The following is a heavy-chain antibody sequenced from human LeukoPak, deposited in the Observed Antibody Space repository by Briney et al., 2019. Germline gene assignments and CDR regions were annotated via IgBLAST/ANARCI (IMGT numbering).Heavy chain of an antibody. CDR3: ARGCSGGSCSGAHYFDY. J-gene: IGHJ4*02. CDR2: ISSSSSYI. V-gene: IGHV3-21*01. Sequence: GGSLRLSCAASGFSFSSSGMHWVRQAPGKGLEWVSSISSSSSYIYYAGSVKGRFTISRDNAKSSLYLQMNSLRAEDTAVYYCARGCSGGSCSGAHYFDYWGQGTLVTVSS. CDR1: GFSFSSSG. D-gene: IGHD2-15*01.